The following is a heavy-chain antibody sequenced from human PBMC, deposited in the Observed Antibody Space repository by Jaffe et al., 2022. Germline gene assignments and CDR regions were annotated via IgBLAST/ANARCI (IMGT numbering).Heavy chain of an antibody. V-gene: IGHV1-69*01. CDR2: IIPIFGTA. Sequence: QVQLVQSGAEVKKPGSSVKVSCKASGGTFSSYAISWVRQAPGQGLEWMGGIIPIFGTANYAQKFQGRVTITADESTSTAYMELSSLRSEDTAVYYCASPKLRPYSSSWYDFDYWGQGTLVTVSS. CDR1: GGTFSSYA. J-gene: IGHJ4*02. D-gene: IGHD6-13*01. CDR3: ASPKLRPYSSSWYDFDY.